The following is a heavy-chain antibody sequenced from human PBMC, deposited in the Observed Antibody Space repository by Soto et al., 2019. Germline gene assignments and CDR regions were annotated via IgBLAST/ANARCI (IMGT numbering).Heavy chain of an antibody. Sequence: PSETLSLTCAVSGGSFTSNNWWTWVRQPPGQGLEWIGELYRTGSTNYNPSLKSRVTISLDKSENQFSLKVTSLTAADTAVYYCPRRDPGTSVDYWGQGTLVTVSS. CDR2: LYRTGST. V-gene: IGHV4-4*02. J-gene: IGHJ4*02. CDR1: GGSFTSNNW. D-gene: IGHD1-7*01. CDR3: PRRDPGTSVDY.